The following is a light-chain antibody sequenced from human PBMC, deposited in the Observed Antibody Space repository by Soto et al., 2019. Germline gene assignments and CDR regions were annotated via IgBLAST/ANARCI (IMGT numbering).Light chain of an antibody. J-gene: IGKJ1*01. CDR2: GAS. CDR3: QQFNNWPWT. Sequence: EIVMTQSPATLSVSPGGRATLSCRASQSISDTLAWYQQKPGQAPRLLIYGASTRAPGFPGRFSGSGSGTDVTLTISSQQSEDFAVYYCQQFNNWPWTFGLGTQVEV. CDR1: QSISDT. V-gene: IGKV3-15*01.